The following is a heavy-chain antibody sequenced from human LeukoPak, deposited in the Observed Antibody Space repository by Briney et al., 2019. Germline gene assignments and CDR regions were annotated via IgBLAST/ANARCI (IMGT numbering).Heavy chain of an antibody. Sequence: GGSLRLSCAASGFIFSNYGMHWVRHSPDKGLEWVTSIRFDGSTQYYADSVKGRFTISRDNSKDTLYLQMSSLRLEDTGVYYCAKEGGDGSPFDYWGQGILVTVSS. D-gene: IGHD5-24*01. CDR1: GFIFSNYG. CDR2: IRFDGSTQ. CDR3: AKEGGDGSPFDY. V-gene: IGHV3-30*02. J-gene: IGHJ4*02.